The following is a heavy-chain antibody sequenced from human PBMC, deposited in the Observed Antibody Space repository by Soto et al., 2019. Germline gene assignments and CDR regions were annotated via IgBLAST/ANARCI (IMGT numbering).Heavy chain of an antibody. CDR3: ARTYSSGLYYYYYYMDV. J-gene: IGHJ6*03. CDR1: GFTVSSNY. D-gene: IGHD6-25*01. CDR2: IYSGGST. Sequence: GVFLRLSCTASGFTVSSNYIRWVRKAPGKGLEWVSFIYSGGSTYYADSVKGRFAISRDNSKNTLYLQMNSLRAEDTAVYYCARTYSSGLYYYYYYMDVWGRGTTVTVSS. V-gene: IGHV3-66*01.